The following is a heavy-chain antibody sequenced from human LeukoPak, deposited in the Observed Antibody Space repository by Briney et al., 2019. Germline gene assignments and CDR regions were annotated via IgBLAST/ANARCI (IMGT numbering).Heavy chain of an antibody. CDR2: IYYSGST. Sequence: SQTLSLTCTVSGGFISSGDYYWSWIRQPPGKGLEWIGYIYYSGSTYYNPSLKSRVTISVDTSKNQFSLKLSSVTAADTAVYYCARQSLWFGELYIYYGMDVWGQGTTVTVSS. V-gene: IGHV4-30-4*01. D-gene: IGHD3-10*01. CDR3: ARQSLWFGELYIYYGMDV. J-gene: IGHJ6*02. CDR1: GGFISSGDYY.